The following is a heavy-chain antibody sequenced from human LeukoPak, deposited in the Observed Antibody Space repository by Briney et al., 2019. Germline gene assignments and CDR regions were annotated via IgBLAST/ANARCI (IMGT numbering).Heavy chain of an antibody. CDR1: GFTLSSYD. CDR3: AKGDFDWLYYFDY. J-gene: IGHJ4*02. V-gene: IGHV3-30*18. Sequence: GGSLRLSCAASGFTLSSYDMHWVRQAPGKGLEGVAVISYDGSNKYYADSVKGRFTISRDNSKNTLYLQMNSLRAEDTAVYYCAKGDFDWLYYFDYWGQGTLVTVSS. CDR2: ISYDGSNK. D-gene: IGHD3-9*01.